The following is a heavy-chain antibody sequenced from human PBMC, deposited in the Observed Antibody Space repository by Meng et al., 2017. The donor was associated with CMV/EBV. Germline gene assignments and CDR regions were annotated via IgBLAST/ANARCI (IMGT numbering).Heavy chain of an antibody. CDR3: ARIAAAGRFDY. CDR2: IYWDDDK. V-gene: IGHV2-5*02. Sequence: QITLNDLCPTPVNPTQTLTLTCTFSGFSLSTSGGGVGWIRQPPGKALEWLALIYWDDDKRYSPSLKSRLTITKDTSKNQVVLTMTNMDPVDTATYYCARIAAAGRFDYWGQGTLVTVSS. J-gene: IGHJ4*02. D-gene: IGHD6-13*01. CDR1: GFSLSTSGGG.